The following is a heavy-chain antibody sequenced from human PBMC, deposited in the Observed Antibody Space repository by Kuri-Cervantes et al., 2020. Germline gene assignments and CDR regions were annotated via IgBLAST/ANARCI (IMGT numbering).Heavy chain of an antibody. CDR1: GGSTSTYY. CDR2: IYYSGGT. D-gene: IGHD2-15*01. V-gene: IGHV4-59*01. Sequence: GSLRLSCTVSGGSTSTYYWSWIRQPPGKGLEWIGYIYYSGGTNYNPSLKSRVTISVDTSKNQFSLRLTSVTAADTAVYYCARGVEGFLDYFNYWGQGTLVTVSS. CDR3: ARGVEGFLDYFNY. J-gene: IGHJ4*02.